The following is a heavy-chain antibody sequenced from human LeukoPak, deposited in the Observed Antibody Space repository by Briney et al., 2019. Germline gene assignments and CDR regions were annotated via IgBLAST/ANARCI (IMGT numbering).Heavy chain of an antibody. V-gene: IGHV3-33*01. D-gene: IGHD2-15*01. J-gene: IGHJ4*02. CDR3: ARDRCSGGSCHASDH. CDR2: IWYDGSKK. Sequence: GSLRLSCAASGFTFSDYGMHWVRQAPGKGLEWVAVIWYDGSKKYYADSVKGRITISRDNSKNTVDLQMNSLRAEDTAVYYCARDRCSGGSCHASDHWGQGTLVTVSS. CDR1: GFTFSDYG.